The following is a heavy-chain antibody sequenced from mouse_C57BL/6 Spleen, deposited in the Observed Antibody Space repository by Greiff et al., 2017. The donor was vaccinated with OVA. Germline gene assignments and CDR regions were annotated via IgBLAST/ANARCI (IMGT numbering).Heavy chain of an antibody. D-gene: IGHD3-2*02. J-gene: IGHJ2*01. V-gene: IGHV1-80*01. Sequence: VKLMESGAELVKPGASVKISCKASGYAFSSYWMNWVKQRPGKGLEWIGQIYPGDGDTNYNGKFKGKATLTADKSSSTAYMQLSSLTSEDSAVYFCARAAQAYYFDYWGQGTTLTVSS. CDR2: IYPGDGDT. CDR1: GYAFSSYW. CDR3: ARAAQAYYFDY.